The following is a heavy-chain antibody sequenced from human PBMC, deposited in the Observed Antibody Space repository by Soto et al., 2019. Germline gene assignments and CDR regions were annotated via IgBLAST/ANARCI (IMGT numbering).Heavy chain of an antibody. V-gene: IGHV4-59*01. CDR2: IYYSGST. D-gene: IGHD6-6*01. CDR1: GGSINDFY. CDR3: ARVGGVAARTFDY. J-gene: IGHJ4*02. Sequence: PSETLSLTCTVSGGSINDFYWSWIRQPPGKGLEWIGYIYYSGSTDYNPSLKGRVTISVDTSKNQFSLKLRSVTAADTAVYYCARVGGVAARTFDYWAQATLVTVYS.